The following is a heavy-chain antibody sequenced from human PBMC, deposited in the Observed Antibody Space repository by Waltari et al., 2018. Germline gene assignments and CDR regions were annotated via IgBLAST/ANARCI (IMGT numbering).Heavy chain of an antibody. Sequence: QLQLQESGPGLVKPSETLSLTCTVSGGSISSSSYYWGWIRQPPGKGLEWIGSIYYSGSTYYNPSLKSRVTISVDTSKNQFSLKLSSVTAADTAVYYCARDLSSPFFWSGLSNWFDPWGQGTLVTVSS. CDR2: IYYSGST. D-gene: IGHD3-3*01. CDR1: GGSISSSSYY. CDR3: ARDLSSPFFWSGLSNWFDP. J-gene: IGHJ5*02. V-gene: IGHV4-39*07.